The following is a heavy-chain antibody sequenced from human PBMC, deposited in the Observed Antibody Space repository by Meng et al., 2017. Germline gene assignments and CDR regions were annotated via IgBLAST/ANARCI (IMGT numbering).Heavy chain of an antibody. CDR3: ARDSGYSGSYFDY. CDR1: GFTFRSHS. V-gene: IGHV3-74*01. J-gene: IGHJ4*02. CDR2: INSDGSSK. Sequence: GESLKIFCAASGFTFRSHSMNWVRQAPGKGLVWVSRINSDGSSKSYADSVKGRFTISRDNDKNTLYLQMNSLRAEDTAVYYSARDSGYSGSYFDYWGQGTLVTVSS. D-gene: IGHD1-26*01.